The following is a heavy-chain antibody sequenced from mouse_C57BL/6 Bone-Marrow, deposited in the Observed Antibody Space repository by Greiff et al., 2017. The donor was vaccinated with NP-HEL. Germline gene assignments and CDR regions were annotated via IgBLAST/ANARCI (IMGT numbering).Heavy chain of an antibody. CDR1: GYSITSDY. CDR2: ISYSGST. D-gene: IGHD1-1*01. CDR3: AGGRSSYWCAY. Sequence: LQESGPGLAKPSQTLSLTCSVTGYSITSDYWNWIRKFPGHKLEYMGYISYSGSTYYNPSLKSRISITRDTSKNQYYLQLNSVTTEETATDYCAGGRSSYWCAYWGEGTLVTVSA. V-gene: IGHV3-8*01. J-gene: IGHJ3*01.